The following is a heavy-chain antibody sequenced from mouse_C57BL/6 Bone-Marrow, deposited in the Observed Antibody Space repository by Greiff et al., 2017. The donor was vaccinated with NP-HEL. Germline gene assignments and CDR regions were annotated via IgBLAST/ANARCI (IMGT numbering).Heavy chain of an antibody. D-gene: IGHD2-13*01. V-gene: IGHV1-81*01. Sequence: QVQLKQSGAELARPGASVKLSCKASGYTFTSYGISWVKQRTGQGLEWIGEIYPRSGNTYYTEKFKGQATLTADKSSSTAYLELRSLTSEDSAVYFCARDYSFAYWGQGTLVTVSA. CDR1: GYTFTSYG. CDR3: ARDYSFAY. CDR2: IYPRSGNT. J-gene: IGHJ3*01.